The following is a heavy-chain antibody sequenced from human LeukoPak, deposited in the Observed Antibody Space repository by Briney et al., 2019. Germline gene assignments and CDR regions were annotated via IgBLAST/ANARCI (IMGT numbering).Heavy chain of an antibody. D-gene: IGHD5-18*01. CDR3: ARDRYTLWY. CDR1: GFTFSSYW. Sequence: PGGSLRLSCAASGFTFSSYWMSWVRQAPGKGLEWVANIKQEGSEKYYVDSGKGRFTISRDNAKNSLYLQVNSLRADDTAVYYCARDRYTLWYWGQGTLVTVSS. V-gene: IGHV3-7*01. CDR2: IKQEGSEK. J-gene: IGHJ4*02.